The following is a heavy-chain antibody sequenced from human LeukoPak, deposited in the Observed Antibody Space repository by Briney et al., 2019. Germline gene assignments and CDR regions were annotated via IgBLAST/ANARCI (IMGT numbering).Heavy chain of an antibody. CDR1: GGSISSGDYY. Sequence: PSQTLSLTCTVSGGSISSGDYYWSWIRQPPGKGRVWIRYNYYSGSTYYNPSLKSRVTISVDTSKNQFSLKLSSVTAADTAVYYCARQNRYCSSTSCSKFDYWGQGTLVTVSS. CDR2: NYYSGST. V-gene: IGHV4-30-4*08. CDR3: ARQNRYCSSTSCSKFDY. D-gene: IGHD2-2*01. J-gene: IGHJ4*02.